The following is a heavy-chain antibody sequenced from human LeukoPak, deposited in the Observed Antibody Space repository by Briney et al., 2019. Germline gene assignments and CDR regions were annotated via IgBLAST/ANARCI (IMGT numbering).Heavy chain of an antibody. V-gene: IGHV3-48*03. Sequence: GGSLRLSCAASGFTFSRFEMNWVRQGPGKGLEWVSYISGSGSTKYYAETAKGRFTISRDNDKSSLYPQMNSLRAEDTAVYYCARDYGGVMFDYWGQGTLLTVSS. D-gene: IGHD4-23*01. CDR1: GFTFSRFE. CDR2: ISGSGSTK. CDR3: ARDYGGVMFDY. J-gene: IGHJ4*02.